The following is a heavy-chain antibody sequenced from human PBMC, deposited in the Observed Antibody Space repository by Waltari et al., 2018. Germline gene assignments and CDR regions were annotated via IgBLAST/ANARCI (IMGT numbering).Heavy chain of an antibody. Sequence: QVQLQESGPGLVKPSETLSLTCTVSGGSISSYYWSCIRQPPGKGLEWIGYIYYSGSTNYNPSLKSRVTISVDTSKNQFSLKLSSVTAADTAVYYCAKSSYSSSWYWFDPWGQGTLVTVSS. CDR3: AKSSYSSSWYWFDP. CDR2: IYYSGST. CDR1: GGSISSYY. V-gene: IGHV4-59*01. D-gene: IGHD6-13*01. J-gene: IGHJ5*02.